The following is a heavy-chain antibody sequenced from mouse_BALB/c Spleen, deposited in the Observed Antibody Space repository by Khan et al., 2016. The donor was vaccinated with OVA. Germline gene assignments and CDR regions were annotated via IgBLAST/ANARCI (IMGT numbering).Heavy chain of an antibody. CDR2: IWSDGST. V-gene: IGHV2-6-1*01. D-gene: IGHD2-10*01. Sequence: QVQLKESGPGLVAPSQSLSITCTISGFSLTNYGIHWVRQPPGKGLEWLVVIWSDGSTTYNSALKSRLSISKDNSKSQVFLKMNSLQTDDTAMHYCARQTYYHYYIMDYWGQGTSVTVSS. CDR3: ARQTYYHYYIMDY. J-gene: IGHJ4*01. CDR1: GFSLTNYG.